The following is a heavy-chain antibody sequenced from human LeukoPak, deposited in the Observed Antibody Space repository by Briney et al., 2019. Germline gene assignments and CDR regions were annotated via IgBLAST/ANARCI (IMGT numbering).Heavy chain of an antibody. CDR3: ARGACYYDFWSGYYCEPFDI. D-gene: IGHD3-3*01. V-gene: IGHV1-8*03. CDR2: MNPNIGNT. Sequence: ASVKVSCKPSGYTFTSYDINWVRQATGQGLGWMGWMNPNIGNTGYAQKFQGRVTITRNTSISTAYMELSSLRSEDTAVYYCARGACYYDFWSGYYCEPFDIWGQGTMVTVSS. CDR1: GYTFTSYD. J-gene: IGHJ3*02.